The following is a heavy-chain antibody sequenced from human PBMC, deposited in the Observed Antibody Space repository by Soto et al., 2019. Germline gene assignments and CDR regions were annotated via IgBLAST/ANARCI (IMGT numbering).Heavy chain of an antibody. D-gene: IGHD5-12*01. CDR2: VYDSGTT. CDR1: GASISGSSYY. Sequence: SETLSLTCTVSGASISGSSYYWGWIRQAPGKGLEWIGNVYDSGTTYYNPSLKSRVTISVDTSKNQFSLSLSSVTAADTAVYYCAAGGGLPRYYWGQGTLVTVSS. J-gene: IGHJ4*02. V-gene: IGHV4-39*07. CDR3: AAGGGLPRYY.